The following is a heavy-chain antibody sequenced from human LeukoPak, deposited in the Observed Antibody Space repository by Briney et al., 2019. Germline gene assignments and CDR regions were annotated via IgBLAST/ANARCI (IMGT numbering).Heavy chain of an antibody. Sequence: SVKVSCKASGGTFSSYAISWVRQAPGRGLEWMGRIIPILGIANYAQKFQGRVTITADKSTSTAYMELSSLRSEDTAVYYCARVGADTYYYYYYGMDVWGQGTTVTVSS. CDR1: GGTFSSYA. D-gene: IGHD1-26*01. V-gene: IGHV1-69*04. CDR2: IIPILGIA. J-gene: IGHJ6*02. CDR3: ARVGADTYYYYYYGMDV.